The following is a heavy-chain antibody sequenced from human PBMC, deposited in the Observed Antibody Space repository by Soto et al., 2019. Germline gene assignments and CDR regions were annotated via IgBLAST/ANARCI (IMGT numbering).Heavy chain of an antibody. V-gene: IGHV1-18*01. Sequence: ASVKVSCKASGYTFTSYGISWVRQAPGQGLEWMGWISAYNGNTNYAQKLQGRVTMTTDTSTSTAYMELRSLRSDDTAVYYCARDPRQNYDFYYYMDVWGKGTTVTVSS. CDR3: ARDPRQNYDFYYYMDV. CDR1: GYTFTSYG. J-gene: IGHJ6*03. CDR2: ISAYNGNT.